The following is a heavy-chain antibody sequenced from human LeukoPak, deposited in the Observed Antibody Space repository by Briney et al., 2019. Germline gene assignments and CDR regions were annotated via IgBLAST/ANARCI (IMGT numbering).Heavy chain of an antibody. CDR2: IYYSGST. Sequence: SETLSLTCTVSGGSISSSSYYWGWIRQPSGKGLEWIGSIYYSGSTYYNPSLKSRVTISVDTSKNQFSLKLSSVTAADTAVYYCARLQSIAVAAPWDYWGQGTLVTVSS. D-gene: IGHD6-19*01. CDR1: GGSISSSSYY. J-gene: IGHJ4*02. CDR3: ARLQSIAVAAPWDY. V-gene: IGHV4-39*01.